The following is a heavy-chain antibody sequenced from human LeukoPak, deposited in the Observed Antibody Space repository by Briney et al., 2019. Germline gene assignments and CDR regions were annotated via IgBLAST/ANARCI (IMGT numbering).Heavy chain of an antibody. V-gene: IGHV3-21*01. D-gene: IGHD6-19*01. CDR2: ISSSSSYI. Sequence: KPGGSLRLSCAASGFTFSSCSMNWVRQAPGKGLEWVSSISSSSSYIYYADSVKGRFTISRDNAKNSLYLQMNSLRAEDTAVYYCARSAIRIAVAGGRYNWFDPWGQGTLVTVSS. CDR3: ARSAIRIAVAGGRYNWFDP. J-gene: IGHJ5*02. CDR1: GFTFSSCS.